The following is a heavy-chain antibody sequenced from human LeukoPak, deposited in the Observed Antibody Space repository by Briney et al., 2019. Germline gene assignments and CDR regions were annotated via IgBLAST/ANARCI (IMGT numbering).Heavy chain of an antibody. J-gene: IGHJ4*02. CDR1: GFTFSSYG. CDR2: LSSSSSTI. V-gene: IGHV3-48*04. CDR3: ASEGYYDSSGYYGY. D-gene: IGHD3-22*01. Sequence: PGRSLRLSCAASGFTFSSYGMNWVRQAPGKGLEWVSYLSSSSSTIYYADSVKGRFTISRDNAKNSLYLQMNSLRAEDTAVYYCASEGYYDSSGYYGYWGQGTLVTVSS.